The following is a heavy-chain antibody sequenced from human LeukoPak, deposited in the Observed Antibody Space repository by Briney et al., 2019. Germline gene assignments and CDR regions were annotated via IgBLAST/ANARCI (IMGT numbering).Heavy chain of an antibody. CDR2: INHSGST. J-gene: IGHJ4*02. CDR3: ARGKRLVRFDY. D-gene: IGHD6-19*01. V-gene: IGHV4-34*01. CDR1: GGSFSGYY. Sequence: SETLSLTCAVYGGSFSGYYRSWIRQPPGKGLEWIGEINHSGSTNYNPSLKSRVTISVDTSKNQFSLKLSSVTAADTAVYYCARGKRLVRFDYWGQGTVVTVSS.